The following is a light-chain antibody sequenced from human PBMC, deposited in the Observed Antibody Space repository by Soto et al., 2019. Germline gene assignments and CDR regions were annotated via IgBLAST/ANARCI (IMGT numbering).Light chain of an antibody. CDR2: WAS. V-gene: IGKV4-1*01. J-gene: IGKJ1*01. CDR1: QSVLYSSNNKNY. Sequence: DIVMTQSPDSLAVSLGERATINCKSSQSVLYSSNNKNYLAWYQQKPGQPPKLLIYWASTRESGVPDRFSGSGSGKDFTLTISSLQAEDVAVSYCQKYYSTPRTFGQGTKVEIK. CDR3: QKYYSTPRT.